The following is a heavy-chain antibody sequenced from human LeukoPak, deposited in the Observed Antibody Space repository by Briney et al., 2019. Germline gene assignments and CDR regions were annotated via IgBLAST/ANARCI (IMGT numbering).Heavy chain of an antibody. CDR1: GFTFSSYW. CDR2: IKQDGSEK. Sequence: PGGSLRLSCAASGFTFSSYWMSWVRQAPGKGLEWVANIKQDGSEKYYVDSVKGRFTISRDNAKNSLYLQMNSLRAEDTAVYYCARWEGFGWDNPTDYWGQGTLVTVSS. CDR3: ARWEGFGWDNPTDY. J-gene: IGHJ4*02. V-gene: IGHV3-7*01. D-gene: IGHD1-26*01.